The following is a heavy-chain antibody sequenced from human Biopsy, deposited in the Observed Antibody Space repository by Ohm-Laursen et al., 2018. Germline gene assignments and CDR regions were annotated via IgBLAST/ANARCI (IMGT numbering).Heavy chain of an antibody. CDR3: AKDRRTMRVWYFDL. V-gene: IGHV3-23*01. CDR2: ISSTGNST. J-gene: IGHJ2*01. Sequence: SLRLSCAASGSTFATYGMSWVRQAPGKGLEWVSGISSTGNSTYYADSVKGRFTISRDNSKNTLYLQLNSLRVEDTALYYCAKDRRTMRVWYFDLWGRGTLVTVSS. D-gene: IGHD4/OR15-4a*01. CDR1: GSTFATYG.